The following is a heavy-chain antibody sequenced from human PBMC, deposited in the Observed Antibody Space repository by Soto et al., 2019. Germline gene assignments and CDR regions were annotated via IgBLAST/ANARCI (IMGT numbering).Heavy chain of an antibody. J-gene: IGHJ4*02. CDR1: GGSVSSVDYY. V-gene: IGHV4-30-4*01. Sequence: QVQLQESGPGLVNPSQTLSLTCTVSGGSVSSVDYYWSWIRQPPGKGLEWIAYIYYRGNTYYKPALKSRVTMSLYTSKNQFYLKLTSVTVADTAVYYCASVTYYFDTSGEPRDSWGQGTLVTVSS. CDR3: ASVTYYFDTSGEPRDS. CDR2: IYYRGNT. D-gene: IGHD3-22*01.